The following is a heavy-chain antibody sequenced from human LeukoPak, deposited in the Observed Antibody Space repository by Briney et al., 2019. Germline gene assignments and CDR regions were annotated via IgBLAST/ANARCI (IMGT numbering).Heavy chain of an antibody. V-gene: IGHV3-53*05. D-gene: IGHD2-2*01. Sequence: GGSLRLSCAASGFSVSSNCMSWVRQAPGKGLEWVSVTYSGGRTNYADSVKGRFTISRDNSKNTLYLQMNSLRAEDTAVYYCAKGPGSTSCPWGQGTLVTVSS. J-gene: IGHJ5*02. CDR3: AKGPGSTSCP. CDR2: TYSGGRT. CDR1: GFSVSSNC.